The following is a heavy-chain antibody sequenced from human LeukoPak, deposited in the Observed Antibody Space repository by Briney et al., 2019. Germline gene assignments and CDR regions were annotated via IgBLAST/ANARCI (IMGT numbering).Heavy chain of an antibody. CDR3: ATTYGGNFPSAPLDY. D-gene: IGHD4-23*01. CDR1: GYTFTDYY. J-gene: IGHJ4*02. CDR2: VDPEDGET. V-gene: IGHV1-69-2*01. Sequence: ASVKVSCKVSGYTFTDYYMHWVQQAPGKGLEWMGLVDPEDGETIYAEKFQGRVTITADTSTDTAYMKLSSLRSEDTAVYYCATTYGGNFPSAPLDYWGQGTLVTVSS.